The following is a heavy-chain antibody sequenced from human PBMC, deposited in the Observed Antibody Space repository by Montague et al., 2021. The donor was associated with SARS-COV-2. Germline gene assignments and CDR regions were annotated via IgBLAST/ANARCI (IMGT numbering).Heavy chain of an antibody. CDR3: AAQTDYYYYSLDV. CDR2: ISHSGTT. CDR1: GASFSGYY. Sequence: SETLSLTCAVYGASFSGYYWNFIRQTPGKGLEWLGEISHSGTTKYNPSLKSRFTISAGTSKNQFSLILTSVTAADTAAYYCAAQTDYYYYSLDVWGQGTTATVS. V-gene: IGHV4-34*01. J-gene: IGHJ6*02.